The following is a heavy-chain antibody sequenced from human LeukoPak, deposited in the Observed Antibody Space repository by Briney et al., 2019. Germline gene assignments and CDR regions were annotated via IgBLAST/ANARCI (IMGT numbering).Heavy chain of an antibody. J-gene: IGHJ4*02. CDR1: GYTFTGYY. D-gene: IGHD5-12*01. V-gene: IGHV1-2*02. CDR3: ARENSGYDLPPDY. CDR2: INPNSGGT. Sequence: ASVEVSCKASGYTFTGYYMHWVRQAPGQGLEWMGWINPNSGGTNYAQKFQGRVTMTRDTSISTAYMELSRLRSDDTAVYYCARENSGYDLPPDYWGQGTLVTVSS.